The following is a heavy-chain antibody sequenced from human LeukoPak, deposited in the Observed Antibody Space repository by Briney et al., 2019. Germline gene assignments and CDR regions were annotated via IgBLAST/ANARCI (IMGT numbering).Heavy chain of an antibody. CDR1: GGSLSGYY. J-gene: IGHJ3*02. Sequence: PSETLSLTCAVYGGSLSGYYWSWIRQPPGKGLEWIGEINHSGSTNYNPSLKSRVTISVDTSKNQFSLKLSSVTAADTAVYYCARDAPSHYYDISGYSHAFDIWGQGTMVTVSS. CDR2: INHSGST. D-gene: IGHD3-22*01. CDR3: ARDAPSHYYDISGYSHAFDI. V-gene: IGHV4-34*01.